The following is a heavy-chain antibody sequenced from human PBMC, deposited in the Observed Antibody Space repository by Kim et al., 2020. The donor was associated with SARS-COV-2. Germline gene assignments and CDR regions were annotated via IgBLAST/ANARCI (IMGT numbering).Heavy chain of an antibody. J-gene: IGHJ4*02. CDR3: AREEDRHGSGFDY. D-gene: IGHD3-10*01. V-gene: IGHV3-48*02. CDR1: GFTFSSYS. CDR2: ISSSSTI. Sequence: GGSLRLSCAASGFTFSSYSMNWVRQAPGKGLEWVSYISSSSTIYYADPVKGRFTISRDNAKNSLYLQMNSLRDEDTAVYYCAREEDRHGSGFDYWGQGTL.